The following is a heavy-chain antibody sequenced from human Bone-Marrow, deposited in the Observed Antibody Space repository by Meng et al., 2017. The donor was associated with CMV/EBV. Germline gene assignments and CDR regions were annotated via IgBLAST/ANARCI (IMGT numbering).Heavy chain of an antibody. Sequence: GGSLTLSCAASGFTFSSYSMNWVRQAPGKGLEWVSSITFSSNYIYYADSVKGRFTISRDNAKNSLYLQMNSLRAEDTAVYYCARDASGPNYYYYGMDVWGQGPTVTFYS. V-gene: IGHV3-21*01. CDR2: ITFSSNYI. CDR1: GFTFSSYS. J-gene: IGHJ6*02. CDR3: ARDASGPNYYYYGMDV. D-gene: IGHD6-6*01.